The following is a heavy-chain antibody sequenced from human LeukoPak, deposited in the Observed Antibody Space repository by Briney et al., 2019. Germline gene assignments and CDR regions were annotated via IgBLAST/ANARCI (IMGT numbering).Heavy chain of an antibody. D-gene: IGHD3-3*01. J-gene: IGHJ6*02. CDR3: ARDSLTIFGVVIIAPFNYYYYYGMDV. CDR1: GYTFTSYG. Sequence: ASVKVSCKASGYTFTSYGISWVRQAPGQGLEWMGWISAYNGNTNYAQKLQGRVTMTTDTSTSTAYTELRSLRSDDTAVYYCARDSLTIFGVVIIAPFNYYYYYGMDVWGQGTTVTVSS. V-gene: IGHV1-18*01. CDR2: ISAYNGNT.